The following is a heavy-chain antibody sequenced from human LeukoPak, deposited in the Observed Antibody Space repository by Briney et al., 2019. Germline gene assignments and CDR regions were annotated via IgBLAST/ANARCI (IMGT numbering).Heavy chain of an antibody. CDR3: ARLSSSGWSNFDY. D-gene: IGHD6-19*01. CDR2: IYYTGST. CDR1: GGSISGYY. Sequence: PSETLSLTCTVSGGSISGYYWSWIRQPPGRGLEWIGYIYYTGSTNYNPSLKSRVTISVDTSKNQFSLNLSSVTAADTAVYYCARLSSSGWSNFDYWGQGTLVTVSS. V-gene: IGHV4-59*08. J-gene: IGHJ4*02.